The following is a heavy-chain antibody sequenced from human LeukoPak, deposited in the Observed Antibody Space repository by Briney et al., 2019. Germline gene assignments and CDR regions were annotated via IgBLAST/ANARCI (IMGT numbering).Heavy chain of an antibody. Sequence: SETLSLTCTVSGGSISSSSYYWGWIRQPPGKGLEWIGSIYYSGSTYYNPSLKSRVTISVDTSKNQFSLKLSSVTAADTAVYYCASLGTRITIFGVVTSNWFDPWGQGTLVTVSS. V-gene: IGHV4-39*01. CDR3: ASLGTRITIFGVVTSNWFDP. CDR1: GGSISSSSYY. CDR2: IYYSGST. J-gene: IGHJ5*02. D-gene: IGHD3-3*01.